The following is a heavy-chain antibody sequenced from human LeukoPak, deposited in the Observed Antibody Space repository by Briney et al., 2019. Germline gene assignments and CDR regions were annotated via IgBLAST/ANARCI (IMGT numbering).Heavy chain of an antibody. CDR1: GFTFNNYA. CDR3: AKDSTVVVVTATLFDS. J-gene: IGHJ4*02. V-gene: IGHV3-23*01. CDR2: ISGNGGSI. Sequence: GGSLRLSCAASGFTFNNYAMSWVRQAPGKGLEWVSAISGNGGSIYYADSVKGRFTISRDNSKNTLYLQMNSLRADDTAVYYCAKDSTVVVVTATLFDSWGQGTLVTVSS. D-gene: IGHD2-15*01.